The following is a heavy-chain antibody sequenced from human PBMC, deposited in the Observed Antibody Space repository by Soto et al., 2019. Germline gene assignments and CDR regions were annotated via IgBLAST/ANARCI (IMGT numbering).Heavy chain of an antibody. CDR3: ARIGYSSSSFDY. CDR2: IKQDGSTK. J-gene: IGHJ4*02. Sequence: WGSLRLSCAASGFTFSNYLMTWARQAPGKGLEWVANIKQDGSTKYYVDSVKGRFTISRDNAKNSLYLQINSLRAEDTAVYLCARIGYSSSSFDYWGQGTLVTVS. V-gene: IGHV3-7*01. CDR1: GFTFSNYL. D-gene: IGHD6-6*01.